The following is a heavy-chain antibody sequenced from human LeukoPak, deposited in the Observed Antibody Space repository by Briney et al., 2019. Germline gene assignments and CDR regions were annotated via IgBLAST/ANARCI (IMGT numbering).Heavy chain of an antibody. J-gene: IGHJ4*02. CDR2: IHPGDSAT. Sequence: GESLKIYCNCSGDCFHSYWSGWVRQMPGKGLEWVGIIHPGDSATRYSPSFQGQATISADKSITTAYLQWSSVMASETALYSSTGRGYTWGLFDEWGRGAVVTVSS. CDR3: TGRGYTWGLFDE. V-gene: IGHV5-51*01. CDR1: GDCFHSYW. D-gene: IGHD3-22*01.